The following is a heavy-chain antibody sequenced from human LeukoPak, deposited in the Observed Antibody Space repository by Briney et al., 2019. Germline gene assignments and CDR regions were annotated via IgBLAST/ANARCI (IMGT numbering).Heavy chain of an antibody. Sequence: SETLSLTCSVSGGSISTYYWSWIRQPAGKGLEWIGRIYTSGSTNYNPSLTSRVTMSVDTSKNQFSLKLSSVTAADTAVYYCARVFCSGGSCYSEGNWFDPWGQGTLVTVSS. CDR1: GGSISTYY. CDR2: IYTSGST. V-gene: IGHV4-4*07. CDR3: ARVFCSGGSCYSEGNWFDP. D-gene: IGHD2-15*01. J-gene: IGHJ5*02.